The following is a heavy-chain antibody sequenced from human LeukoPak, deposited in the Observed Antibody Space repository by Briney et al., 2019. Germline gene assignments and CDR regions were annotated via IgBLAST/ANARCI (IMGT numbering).Heavy chain of an antibody. V-gene: IGHV1-24*01. Sequence: ASVKVSCKVSGNTLTELSMNWVRQAPGKGLEWMGGFDPEDGETIYAQKFRGRVTMTEDTSTDTAYMELSSLRSEDTAVYYCATALGYSYGLSYWGQGTLVTVSS. CDR3: ATALGYSYGLSY. CDR1: GNTLTELS. J-gene: IGHJ4*02. D-gene: IGHD5-18*01. CDR2: FDPEDGET.